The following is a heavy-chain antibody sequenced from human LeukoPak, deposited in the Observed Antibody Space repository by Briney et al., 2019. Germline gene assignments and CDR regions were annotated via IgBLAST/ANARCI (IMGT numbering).Heavy chain of an antibody. V-gene: IGHV3-7*01. J-gene: IGHJ4*02. D-gene: IGHD3-22*01. CDR1: GFTFSSYW. CDR3: ASDSSGYYQRFDY. CDR2: IKQDGSEK. Sequence: PGGSLRLSCAASGFTFSSYWMSWVRQAPGKRLEWVANIKQDGSEKYYVDCVKGRFTISRDNSKNTLYLQMNSLRAEDTAVYYCASDSSGYYQRFDYWGQGTLVTVSS.